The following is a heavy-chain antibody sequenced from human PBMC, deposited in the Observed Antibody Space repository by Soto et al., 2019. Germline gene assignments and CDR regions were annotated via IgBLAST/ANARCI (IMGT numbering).Heavy chain of an antibody. CDR2: ILNDGSNK. D-gene: IGHD1-7*01. Sequence: QVQLVESGGGVVQPGKSLRLSCAASGFTFNTYGMHWVRQAPGKGPEWVAVILNDGSNKYYADSVKGRFTISRDNSKNTLYLQMHSIRAEDTAVYYCANWNYPQSDWGQGTLVTVSS. V-gene: IGHV3-30*18. J-gene: IGHJ4*02. CDR3: ANWNYPQSD. CDR1: GFTFNTYG.